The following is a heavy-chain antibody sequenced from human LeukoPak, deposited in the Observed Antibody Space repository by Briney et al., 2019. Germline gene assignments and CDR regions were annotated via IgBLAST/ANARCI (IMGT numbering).Heavy chain of an antibody. Sequence: GGSLRLSCAASGFTLSSYAMTWVRQAPGKGLEWVSVIYGGGTTYYADSMKGRFTISRDNSKNTLYLQMNTLGAEDTAVYYCARSPYSGSYWGGFDYWGQGTLVTVSS. J-gene: IGHJ4*02. D-gene: IGHD1-26*01. V-gene: IGHV3-53*01. CDR2: IYGGGTT. CDR1: GFTLSSYA. CDR3: ARSPYSGSYWGGFDY.